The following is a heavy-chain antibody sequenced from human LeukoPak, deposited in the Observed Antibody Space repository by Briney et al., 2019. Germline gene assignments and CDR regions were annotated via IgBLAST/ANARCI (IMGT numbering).Heavy chain of an antibody. CDR1: GGSISSYY. Sequence: PSETLSLTCTVSGGSISSYYWSWIRQPPGRGLEWIGYIYYSGSTNYNPSLKSRVTISVDTSKNQFSLKLSSVTAADTAVYYCAGIDCSGGSCYFTGDAFDIWGQGTMVTVSS. V-gene: IGHV4-59*01. CDR2: IYYSGST. J-gene: IGHJ3*02. D-gene: IGHD2-15*01. CDR3: AGIDCSGGSCYFTGDAFDI.